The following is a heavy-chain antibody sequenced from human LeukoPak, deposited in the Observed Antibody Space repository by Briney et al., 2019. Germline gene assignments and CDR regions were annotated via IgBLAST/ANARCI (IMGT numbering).Heavy chain of an antibody. V-gene: IGHV4-61*02. CDR2: IYSSGSI. CDR1: GGSISSGTYY. J-gene: IGHJ4*02. CDR3: ARDRVAVAGTYYFDY. D-gene: IGHD6-19*01. Sequence: SQTLSLTRTVSGGSISSGTYYWSWIRQPAGKGLEWIGRIYSSGSINYNPSLTSRVTISVDTSKNQFSLKLSSVTAADTAVHYCARDRVAVAGTYYFDYWGQGTLVTVSS.